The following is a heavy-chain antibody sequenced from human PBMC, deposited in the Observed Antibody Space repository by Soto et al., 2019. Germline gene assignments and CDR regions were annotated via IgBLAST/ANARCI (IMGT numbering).Heavy chain of an antibody. Sequence: QVHLVQSGAEMKKPGSSVKVSCKASGGTFSSYPINWVRQAPGQGLEWMGGIIPFFGTTPSAQNFQGRLTITADHSTRTTYMELSSLRSEDTAVYYCASRPVMEVAQYGNWFDPWGQGTLVTVSS. CDR3: ASRPVMEVAQYGNWFDP. CDR2: IIPFFGTT. CDR1: GGTFSSYP. D-gene: IGHD2-15*01. V-gene: IGHV1-69*01. J-gene: IGHJ5*02.